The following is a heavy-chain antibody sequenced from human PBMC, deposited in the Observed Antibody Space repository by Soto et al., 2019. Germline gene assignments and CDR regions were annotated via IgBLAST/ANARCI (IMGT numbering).Heavy chain of an antibody. V-gene: IGHV3-23*01. J-gene: IGHJ4*02. CDR1: GFTFSSYA. D-gene: IGHD3-22*01. CDR2: ISGSGVST. CDR3: AKSPGMYYYDSSGYDHYDF. Sequence: GGSLRLSCAASGFTFSSYAMSWVLQAPGKGLEWVSAISGSGVSTYYADSVKGRFTISRDNSKSTLYLQMNSLRAEDTAVYYCAKSPGMYYYDSSGYDHYDFWGQRSLVTVSA.